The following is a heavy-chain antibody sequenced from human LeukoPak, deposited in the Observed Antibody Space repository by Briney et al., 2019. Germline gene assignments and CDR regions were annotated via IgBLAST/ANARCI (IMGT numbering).Heavy chain of an antibody. CDR2: IYYSGST. CDR1: GGSISSSSYY. V-gene: IGHV4-39*07. J-gene: IGHJ5*02. Sequence: SETLSLTCTVSGGSISSSSYYWGWIRQPPGKGLEWIGSIYYSGSTYYNPSLKSRVTISVDTSKNQFSLKLSSVTAADTAVYYCARVQGSGWYGNWFDPWGQGTLVTVSS. D-gene: IGHD6-19*01. CDR3: ARVQGSGWYGNWFDP.